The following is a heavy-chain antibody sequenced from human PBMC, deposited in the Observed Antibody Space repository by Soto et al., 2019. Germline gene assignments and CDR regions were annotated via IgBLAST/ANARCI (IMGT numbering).Heavy chain of an antibody. J-gene: IGHJ6*02. Sequence: QVQVVESGGGVVQPGRSLRLSCAASGFTFSSFGMHWVRQAPGKGLEWVSLIWYDGSKKSYADSVKGRFTISRDNSRNTVYLQMNSLRGDVTAVYYCARDASYYSLWSGYYPSRNGMDVWGQGTTVTVSS. D-gene: IGHD3-3*01. CDR3: ARDASYYSLWSGYYPSRNGMDV. V-gene: IGHV3-33*01. CDR1: GFTFSSFG. CDR2: IWYDGSKK.